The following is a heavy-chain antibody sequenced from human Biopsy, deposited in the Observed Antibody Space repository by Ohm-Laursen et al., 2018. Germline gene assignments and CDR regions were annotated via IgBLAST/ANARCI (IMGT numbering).Heavy chain of an antibody. CDR2: IYNTETT. J-gene: IGHJ5*02. Sequence: TLSLTCAVSGGSISSSTTYYWAWLRQPPGEGLEWIGSIYNTETTFYNPSLKSRVTISVDTSTNQFSLKVSSVTAADTALYFCARHPTGFWFDPWGHGTLVTVSS. CDR1: GGSISSSTTYY. CDR3: ARHPTGFWFDP. V-gene: IGHV4-39*01.